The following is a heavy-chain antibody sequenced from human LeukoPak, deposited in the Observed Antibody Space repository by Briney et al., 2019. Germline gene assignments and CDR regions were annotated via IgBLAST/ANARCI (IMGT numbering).Heavy chain of an antibody. Sequence: SETLSLTXTVSGGSISSSSYYWGWIRQPPGKGLEWIGSIYYSGSTYHNPSLKSRVTISVDTSKNQFSLKLSSVTAADTAMYYCASPRFGTYYYFYMDVWGKGTTVTVSS. V-gene: IGHV4-39*01. CDR2: IYYSGST. CDR3: ASPRFGTYYYFYMDV. D-gene: IGHD3-16*01. CDR1: GGSISSSSYY. J-gene: IGHJ6*03.